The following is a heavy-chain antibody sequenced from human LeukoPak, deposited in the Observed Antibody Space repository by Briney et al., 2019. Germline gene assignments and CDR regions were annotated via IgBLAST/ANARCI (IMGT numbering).Heavy chain of an antibody. CDR2: IWYDGSNK. D-gene: IGHD2-2*03. Sequence: PGRSLRLSCAASGFTFSSYGMHWVRQAPGKGLEWVAVIWYDGSNKYYADSVKGRFTISRDNSKNTLFLQINSLRPEDTAVYYCARVDDLDAFDIWGQGTLVAVSS. J-gene: IGHJ3*02. CDR3: ARVDDLDAFDI. CDR1: GFTFSSYG. V-gene: IGHV3-33*01.